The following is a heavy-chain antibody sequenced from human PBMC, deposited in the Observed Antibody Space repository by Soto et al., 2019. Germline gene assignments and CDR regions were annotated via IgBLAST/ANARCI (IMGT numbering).Heavy chain of an antibody. D-gene: IGHD2-21*02. Sequence: QERLVQSGAELRRPGASVKISCRASGYNFPSSNVNWVRQASGQGPEWLGWMNAANGNAAFARDFQGRVSMSRDLSTGTAYLELGALSSGDTAMYYCARAVGIGVTGIALWGPGTCVTVS. CDR1: GYNFPSSN. CDR2: MNAANGNA. J-gene: IGHJ4*02. V-gene: IGHV1-8*01. CDR3: ARAVGIGVTGIAL.